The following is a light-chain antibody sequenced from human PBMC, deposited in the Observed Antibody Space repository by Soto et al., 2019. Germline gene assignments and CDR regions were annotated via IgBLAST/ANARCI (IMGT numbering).Light chain of an antibody. CDR1: QDIAIY. J-gene: IGKJ4*01. Sequence: IQLTQSPSSLSASVGARVTITCRASQDIAIYLAWYQQTPGEAPKLLIYAASTLYGGVPSRFSGSGSGTDFALTITSLQAEDFATYYCQQLRMYPSTFGGGTKVDIK. CDR3: QQLRMYPST. V-gene: IGKV1-9*01. CDR2: AAS.